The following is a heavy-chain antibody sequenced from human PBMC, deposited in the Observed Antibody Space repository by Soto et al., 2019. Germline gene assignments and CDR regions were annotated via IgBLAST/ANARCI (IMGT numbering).Heavy chain of an antibody. J-gene: IGHJ5*02. Sequence: ASVKVSCKASGYTFTIYGISWVRQAPGQGLEWMGWTSAYNGNTNYAQKLQGRVTMTTDTSTSTAYMELRSLRSDDTAVYYRARDFKQPPNGFAPWGKGTLDTVS. D-gene: IGHD5-18*01. CDR3: ARDFKQPPNGFAP. CDR2: TSAYNGNT. V-gene: IGHV1-18*01. CDR1: GYTFTIYG.